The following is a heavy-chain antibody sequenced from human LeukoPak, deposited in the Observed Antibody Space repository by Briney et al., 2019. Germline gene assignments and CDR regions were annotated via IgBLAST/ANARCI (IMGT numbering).Heavy chain of an antibody. J-gene: IGHJ4*02. CDR3: ARGGGSNLDF. Sequence: PGGSLRLSCAASGFTFSSYSMNWVRQAPGKGLEWVSYISSSSSTIYYADSVKGRFTISRDNAKNSLYLQMNSLRAEDTAVYYCARGGGSNLDFWGQGTQVTVSS. V-gene: IGHV3-48*01. CDR1: GFTFSSYS. CDR2: ISSSSSTI. D-gene: IGHD1-26*01.